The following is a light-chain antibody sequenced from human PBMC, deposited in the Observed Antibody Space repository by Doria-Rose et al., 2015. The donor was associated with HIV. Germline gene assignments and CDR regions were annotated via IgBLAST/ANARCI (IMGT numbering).Light chain of an antibody. Sequence: DIRLTPSPSSVSASVGDRVTITCRASEAISSWLVWYQQKPGKAPKVLIYAASTLQSGVPSRFSGSGFGTDFTLTISNLQPEDFATYYCQQSNSFPITFGQGTLLEIK. V-gene: IGKV1-12*01. J-gene: IGKJ5*01. CDR2: AAS. CDR1: EAISSW. CDR3: QQSNSFPIT.